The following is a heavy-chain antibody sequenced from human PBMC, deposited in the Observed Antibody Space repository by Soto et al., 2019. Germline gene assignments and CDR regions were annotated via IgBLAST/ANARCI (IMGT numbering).Heavy chain of an antibody. CDR2: INHTGGT. CDR3: GTLITVFRLLLPPFDP. Sequence: SETLSLTCAVYGGSVNGYYWNWIRQPPGKGLEWIGEINHTGGTHYNPSLKRRGTMSVDTAKKQFSRRLSYVTEEETAIYYCGTLITVFRLLLPPFDPSGPATQVTVSS. J-gene: IGHJ5*02. D-gene: IGHD3-3*01. V-gene: IGHV4-34*01. CDR1: GGSVNGYY.